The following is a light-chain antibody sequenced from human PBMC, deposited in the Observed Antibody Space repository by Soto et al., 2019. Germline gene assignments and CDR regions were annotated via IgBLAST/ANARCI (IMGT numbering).Light chain of an antibody. CDR1: QSINTW. CDR2: DGS. CDR3: QQYETYYRT. J-gene: IGKJ1*01. V-gene: IGKV1-5*03. Sequence: DIKMTQSPSTLSASVGDRITITCRASQSINTWLAWYQQKPGEVPKLLIYDGSTLERGVPSRFSGSGSGTEFTLTISRLQHDDFGTFYCQQYETYYRTFGQGTKVEV.